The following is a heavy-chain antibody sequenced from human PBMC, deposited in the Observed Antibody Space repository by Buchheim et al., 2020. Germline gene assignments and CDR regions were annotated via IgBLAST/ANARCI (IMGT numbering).Heavy chain of an antibody. D-gene: IGHD5-24*01. J-gene: IGHJ4*02. Sequence: QVPLQESGPGLVNPSGTLSLTCTVSGGSISTDNYWSWVRQSPGKGLEWIGEILHSGSTNYNPSLQSRVTISLDNSKNQFSLRLTSVTAADTAVYYCARDPRRNYPIDYWGQGTL. V-gene: IGHV4-4*02. CDR3: ARDPRRNYPIDY. CDR1: GGSISTDNY. CDR2: ILHSGST.